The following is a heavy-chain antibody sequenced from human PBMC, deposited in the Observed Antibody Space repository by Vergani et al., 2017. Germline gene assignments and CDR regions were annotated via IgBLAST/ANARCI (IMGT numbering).Heavy chain of an antibody. CDR2: ISGSCGST. Sequence: EVQLLESGGGLVQPGGSLRLSCAASGFTFSSYAMSWVRQAPGKGLEWVSAISGSCGSTYYEDSVKGRFTISRDNAKNTLYLQMNSLRAEDTAVNYCAKVAAHGGSYWYFDYWGQGTLVTVSS. CDR1: GFTFSSYA. D-gene: IGHD1-26*01. J-gene: IGHJ4*02. CDR3: AKVAAHGGSYWYFDY. V-gene: IGHV3-23*01.